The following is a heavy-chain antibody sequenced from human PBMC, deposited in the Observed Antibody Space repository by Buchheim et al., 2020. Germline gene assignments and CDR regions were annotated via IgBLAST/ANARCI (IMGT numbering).Heavy chain of an antibody. Sequence: EVQLVQSGAEVKKPGESLRISCKGSGYSFAIYWISWVRQMPGKGLEWMGRIDPSDSYTNYSPSFQGHVTISADKSISTAYLQWSSLKASDTAMYYCARRLYSSSWNYQFYYGMDVWGQGTT. CDR1: GYSFAIYW. D-gene: IGHD6-13*01. CDR2: IDPSDSYT. J-gene: IGHJ6*02. V-gene: IGHV5-10-1*03. CDR3: ARRLYSSSWNYQFYYGMDV.